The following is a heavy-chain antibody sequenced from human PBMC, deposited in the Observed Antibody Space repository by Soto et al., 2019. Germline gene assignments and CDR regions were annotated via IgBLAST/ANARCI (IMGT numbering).Heavy chain of an antibody. D-gene: IGHD6-19*01. CDR1: GFTFSSYG. V-gene: IGHV3-30*18. CDR3: AKNPPIEVAEGYYYYYGMDV. CDR2: ISYDGSNK. Sequence: GGSLRLSCAASGFTFSSYGMHWVRQAPGKGLEWVAVISYDGSNKYYADSVKGRFTIPRDNSKNTLYLQMNSLRAEDTAVYYCAKNPPIEVAEGYYYYYGMDVWGQGTTVTVS. J-gene: IGHJ6*02.